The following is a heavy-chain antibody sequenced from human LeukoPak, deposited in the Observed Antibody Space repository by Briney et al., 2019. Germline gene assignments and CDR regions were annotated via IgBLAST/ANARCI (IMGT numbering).Heavy chain of an antibody. Sequence: SETLSLTCTVSGGSISSYYWGWIRQPPGKGLECIGYISYSGSTYYNPSLKSRVTISVDRSKNQFSLKLSSVTAADTAVYYCARLAYYDSSGYLLDPWGQGTLVTVSS. J-gene: IGHJ5*02. V-gene: IGHV4-59*08. CDR3: ARLAYYDSSGYLLDP. D-gene: IGHD3-22*01. CDR1: GGSISSYY. CDR2: ISYSGST.